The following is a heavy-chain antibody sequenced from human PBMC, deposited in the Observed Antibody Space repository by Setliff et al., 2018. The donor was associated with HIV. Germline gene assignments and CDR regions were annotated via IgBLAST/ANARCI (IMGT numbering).Heavy chain of an antibody. J-gene: IGHJ2*01. Sequence: PGGSLRLSCGASGFTVSDNSMNWVRQAPGKGLEWVSCISSSSPYIYYADSVKCRFTISRDNAKNSLYLQMDSLRAEDTAVYFCARGPYTVTTGDWYFDLWGRGTLVTVSS. CDR3: ARGPYTVTTGDWYFDL. CDR1: GFTVSDNS. V-gene: IGHV3-21*01. D-gene: IGHD4-17*01. CDR2: ISSSSPYI.